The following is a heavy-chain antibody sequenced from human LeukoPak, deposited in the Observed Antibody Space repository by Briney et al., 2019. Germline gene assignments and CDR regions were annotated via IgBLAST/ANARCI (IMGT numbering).Heavy chain of an antibody. CDR1: GGTFSSYA. Sequence: GASVKVSCKASGGTFSSYAISWVRQAPGQGLEWTGGIIPIFGTANYAQKFQGRVTITADESTSTAYMELSSLRSEDTAVYYCARGPITTRSHFDYWGQGTLVTVSS. V-gene: IGHV1-69*13. CDR2: IIPIFGTA. J-gene: IGHJ4*02. CDR3: ARGPITTRSHFDY. D-gene: IGHD3-22*01.